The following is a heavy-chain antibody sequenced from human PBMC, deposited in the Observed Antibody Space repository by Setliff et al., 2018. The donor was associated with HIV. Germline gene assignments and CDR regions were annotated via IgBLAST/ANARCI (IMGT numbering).Heavy chain of an antibody. D-gene: IGHD6-19*01. CDR3: ARLGSGWSDSYYYAMDI. J-gene: IGHJ6*02. V-gene: IGHV1-18*04. CDR1: AYTFTTYG. Sequence: GASVKVSCKASAYTFTTYGISWVRQAPGHGLEWMGWISPNVGHTKYAQKYLDRVTITIDTATGRAYMELRSLRSDDTAVYFCARLGSGWSDSYYYAMDIWGQGTTVTVSS. CDR2: ISPNVGHT.